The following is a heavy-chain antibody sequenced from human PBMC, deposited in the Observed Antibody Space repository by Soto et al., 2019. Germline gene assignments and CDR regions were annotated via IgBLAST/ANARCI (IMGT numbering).Heavy chain of an antibody. CDR3: ERDADSGYDSHYFDY. CDR1: GGSISSGGYY. D-gene: IGHD5-12*01. V-gene: IGHV4-31*03. Sequence: SETLSLTCTVSGGSISSGGYYWSLIRQHPGKGLEWIGYIYYSGSTYCNPSLKSRVTISVDTSKNQFSLKLSSVTAADTAVYYCERDADSGYDSHYFDYWGQGKLVTVSS. J-gene: IGHJ4*02. CDR2: IYYSGST.